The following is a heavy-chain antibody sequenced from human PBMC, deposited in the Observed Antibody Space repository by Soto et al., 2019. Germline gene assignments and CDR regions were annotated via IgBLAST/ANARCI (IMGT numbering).Heavy chain of an antibody. J-gene: IGHJ6*02. D-gene: IGHD3-10*01. Sequence: PGGSLRLSCAASGFTFSSYGMHWVRQAPGKGLEWVAVIWYDGSNKYYADSVKGRFTISRDNSKDTLYLQMNSLRAEDTAVYYCARDLWFGELSSYYGMDVWGQGTTVTVSS. V-gene: IGHV3-33*01. CDR1: GFTFSSYG. CDR3: ARDLWFGELSSYYGMDV. CDR2: IWYDGSNK.